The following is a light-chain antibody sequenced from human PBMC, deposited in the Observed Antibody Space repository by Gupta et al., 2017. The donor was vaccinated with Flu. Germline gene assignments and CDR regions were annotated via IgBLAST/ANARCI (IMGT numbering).Light chain of an antibody. CDR3: CSYAGSFTYA. CDR2: DVS. V-gene: IGLV2-11*01. CDR1: SSDVGGYIY. J-gene: IGLJ1*01. Sequence: QSALTQPRAVSGSPGQSVTISCPGTSSDVGGYIYVSWYQQHPDKAPKLMIYDVSKRPSGVPDRFSGSKSGTTASLTISGLQAEDEADYYCCSYAGSFTYAFGAGTKVTVL.